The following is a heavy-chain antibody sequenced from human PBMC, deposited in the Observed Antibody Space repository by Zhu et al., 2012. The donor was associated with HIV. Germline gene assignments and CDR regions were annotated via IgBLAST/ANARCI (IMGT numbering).Heavy chain of an antibody. D-gene: IGHD6-19*01. CDR2: IYSSGST. J-gene: IGHJ6*02. CDR1: GGSISSYY. CDR3: ARELGAVTGRVYYYGMDV. V-gene: IGHV4-4*07. Sequence: QVQLQESGPGLVKPSETLSLTCSVSGGSISSYYWSWIRQPAGKGLEWIGRIYSSGSTNYNPSLKSRVTMSVDTSKNQFSLKLSSVTAADTAVYYCARELGAVTGRVYYYGMDVWGQGTTVTVSS.